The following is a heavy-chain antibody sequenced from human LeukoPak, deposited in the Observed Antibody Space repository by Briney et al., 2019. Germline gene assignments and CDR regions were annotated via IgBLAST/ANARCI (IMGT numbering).Heavy chain of an antibody. V-gene: IGHV3-64*01. CDR3: ARRFASSEFFSDN. Sequence: PGGSLRLSCAASGSTFSSYAMHWVRQAPGKGLEYVSAISSNGVSAYYANSVKGRFTISRDNSKNTLYLQMASLRAEDMAVYYCARRFASSEFFSDNWGQGTLVTVSS. CDR1: GSTFSSYA. J-gene: IGHJ4*02. CDR2: ISSNGVSA. D-gene: IGHD3-22*01.